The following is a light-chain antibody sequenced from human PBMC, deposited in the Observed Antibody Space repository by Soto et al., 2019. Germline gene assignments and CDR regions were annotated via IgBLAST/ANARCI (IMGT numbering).Light chain of an antibody. V-gene: IGKV3-15*01. CDR3: QQYNDWPPYT. Sequence: EIVMTQSPATLSVSPRERATLSCRASQSVSSNLVWYQQKPGQAPRLLIYGASTRATGIPARFSGSGSGTEFTLTISSLQSEDFAVYYCQQYNDWPPYTFGQGTKLEIK. CDR1: QSVSSN. J-gene: IGKJ2*01. CDR2: GAS.